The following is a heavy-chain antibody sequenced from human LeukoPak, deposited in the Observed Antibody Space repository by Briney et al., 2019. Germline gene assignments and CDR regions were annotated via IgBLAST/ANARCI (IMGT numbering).Heavy chain of an antibody. D-gene: IGHD1-26*01. CDR1: GFTVSSNY. V-gene: IGHV3-53*01. CDR2: IYSGGST. CDR3: ASGSYYGYYYYMDV. Sequence: GGSLRLSCAASGFTVSSNYMSWVRQAPGKGLEWVSVIYSGGSTYYADSVKGRFTISRDNSKNTLYLQMNSLRAEDTAVYYCASGSYYGYYYYMDVWGKGTTVTISS. J-gene: IGHJ6*03.